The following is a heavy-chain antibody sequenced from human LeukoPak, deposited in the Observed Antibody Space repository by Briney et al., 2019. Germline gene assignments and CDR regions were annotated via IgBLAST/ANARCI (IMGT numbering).Heavy chain of an antibody. CDR1: GYSFTSYW. Sequence: GESLKISCKGSGYSFTSYWIGWVRQMPRKGLEWMGIIYPGDSDTRYSPSFQGQVTISADKSISTAYLQWSSLKASDTAMYYCARRSRYYYDSSGYYYFDYWGQGTLVTVSS. V-gene: IGHV5-51*01. J-gene: IGHJ4*02. D-gene: IGHD3-22*01. CDR2: IYPGDSDT. CDR3: ARRSRYYYDSSGYYYFDY.